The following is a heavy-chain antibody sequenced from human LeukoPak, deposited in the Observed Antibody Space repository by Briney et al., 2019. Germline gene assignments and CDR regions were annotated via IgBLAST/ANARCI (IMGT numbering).Heavy chain of an antibody. V-gene: IGHV4-30-4*01. Sequence: SSQTLSLTCTVSGGSISSGDYYWSWIRQPPGKGLEWIGYIYHSGSTYYNPSLKSRVTISVDRSKNQFSLKLSSVTAADTAVYYCARGFSNDYYCMDVWGKGTTVTISS. CDR2: IYHSGST. CDR1: GGSISSGDYY. D-gene: IGHD4-11*01. J-gene: IGHJ6*03. CDR3: ARGFSNDYYCMDV.